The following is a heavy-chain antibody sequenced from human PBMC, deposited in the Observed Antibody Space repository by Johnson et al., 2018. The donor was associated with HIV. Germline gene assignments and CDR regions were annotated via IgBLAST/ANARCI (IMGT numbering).Heavy chain of an antibody. J-gene: IGHJ3*02. V-gene: IGHV3-23*04. CDR3: AKEKDSGYVCRAFDI. D-gene: IGHD5-12*01. Sequence: VQLVESGGGLVQPGGSLRLSCAASGFTFSSYAMSWVRQAPGKGLEWVSAISGSGGSTYYADSVKGRFTISRDKSKNTVYLEMNSLRAEDTAIYHCAKEKDSGYVCRAFDIWGQGTMVTVSS. CDR1: GFTFSSYA. CDR2: ISGSGGST.